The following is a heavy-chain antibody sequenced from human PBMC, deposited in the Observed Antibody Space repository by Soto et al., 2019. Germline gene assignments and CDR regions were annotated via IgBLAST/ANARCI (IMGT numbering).Heavy chain of an antibody. CDR2: IYYIGRT. D-gene: IGHD2-21*02. J-gene: IGHJ4*02. CDR3: ASVSGGYSEYYFDF. Sequence: PSETLSLTCTVSGVSISSGGYYWSWISQHPGKGLGRIGNIYYIGRTYYNPSLMCRVILSLDISMNPFSLTLRSVSAAASAMYYCASVSGGYSEYYFDFLGQGALVTVSS. V-gene: IGHV4-31*03. CDR1: GVSISSGGYY.